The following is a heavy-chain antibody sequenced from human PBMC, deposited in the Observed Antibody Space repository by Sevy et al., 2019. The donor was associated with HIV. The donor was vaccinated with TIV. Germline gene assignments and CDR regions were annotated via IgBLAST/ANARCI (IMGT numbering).Heavy chain of an antibody. J-gene: IGHJ4*02. D-gene: IGHD2-21*01. V-gene: IGHV3-30-3*01. CDR3: ARSWGLTPYFDY. Sequence: GGSLRLSCTASGFSFNSFDMNWVRQAPGKGLEWVAFISYDGATEYYAESVKGRFTISKDNSKNTVYLQLNSLTSDDTAVYYCARSWGLTPYFDYWGQGTLVTVSS. CDR2: ISYDGATE. CDR1: GFSFNSFD.